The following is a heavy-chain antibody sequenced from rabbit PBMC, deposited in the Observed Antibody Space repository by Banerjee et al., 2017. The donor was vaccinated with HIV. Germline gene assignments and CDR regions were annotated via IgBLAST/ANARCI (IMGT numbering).Heavy chain of an antibody. Sequence: QEQLVESGGGLVKTEGSLTLTCTASGFSFSSSYYLRWVRQAPVKGLEWIGCIYAGSRGGTWYASWAKGRFTISKTSSTTVTLQMTSLTAADTATYFCARSNSGDYMGLWGQGTLVTVS. V-gene: IGHV1S45*01. D-gene: IGHD1-1*01. CDR3: ARSNSGDYMGL. CDR2: IYAGSRGGT. CDR1: GFSFSSSYY. J-gene: IGHJ3*01.